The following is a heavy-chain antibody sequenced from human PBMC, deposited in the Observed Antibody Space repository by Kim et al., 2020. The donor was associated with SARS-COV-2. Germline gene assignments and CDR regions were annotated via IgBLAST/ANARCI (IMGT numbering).Heavy chain of an antibody. CDR2: IYHSGST. Sequence: SETLSLTCAVSGVSISSSNWWSWVRQPPGKGLEWIGEIYHSGSTNYNPSLKSRVTISVDKSKNQFSLKVTSVTAADTAVYYCARLPYGDYVQGYWGQGALVTVSS. D-gene: IGHD4-17*01. CDR3: ARLPYGDYVQGY. V-gene: IGHV4-4*02. J-gene: IGHJ4*02. CDR1: GVSISSSNW.